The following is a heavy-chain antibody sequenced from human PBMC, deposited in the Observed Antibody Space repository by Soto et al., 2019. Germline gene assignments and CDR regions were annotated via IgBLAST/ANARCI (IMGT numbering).Heavy chain of an antibody. Sequence: SETLSLTCTVSGGSIGSYYRSWIRQPPGKGLEWIGYIYYSGSTNYNPSLKSRVTISVDTSKNQFSLKLSSVTAADTAVYYCARGKQLRPHYYYGMDVWGQGTTVTVSS. V-gene: IGHV4-59*01. CDR1: GGSIGSYY. CDR3: ARGKQLRPHYYYGMDV. D-gene: IGHD6-6*01. J-gene: IGHJ6*02. CDR2: IYYSGST.